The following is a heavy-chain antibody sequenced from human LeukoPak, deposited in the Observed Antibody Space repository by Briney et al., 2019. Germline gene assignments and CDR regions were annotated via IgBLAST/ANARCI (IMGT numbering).Heavy chain of an antibody. J-gene: IGHJ3*02. Sequence: PGGSLRLSCAASGFTFSSYGMHWVRQAPGKGLEWVAVISYDGSNKYYADSVKGRFTISRDNSKNTLYLQMNSLRAEDTAVYYCAKLRARIVATIEAFDIWGQGTMVTVSS. V-gene: IGHV3-30*18. CDR3: AKLRARIVATIEAFDI. CDR1: GFTFSSYG. CDR2: ISYDGSNK. D-gene: IGHD5-12*01.